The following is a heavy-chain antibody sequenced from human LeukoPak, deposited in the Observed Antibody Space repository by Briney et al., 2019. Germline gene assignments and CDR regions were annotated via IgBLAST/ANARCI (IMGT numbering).Heavy chain of an antibody. Sequence: TPGESLKIHCKCSGYRLNNYWLGWVRQMPGKGLEWMGIIYPCYSDTRYSPSFLSHVTISAVQSISPACSLRRSLKATDTAMYLCASTYFYGGSAFYTQFDSWGPGTLVTVSS. D-gene: IGHD3-22*01. CDR2: IYPCYSDT. V-gene: IGHV5-51*01. CDR1: GYRLNNYW. CDR3: ASTYFYGGSAFYTQFDS. J-gene: IGHJ4*02.